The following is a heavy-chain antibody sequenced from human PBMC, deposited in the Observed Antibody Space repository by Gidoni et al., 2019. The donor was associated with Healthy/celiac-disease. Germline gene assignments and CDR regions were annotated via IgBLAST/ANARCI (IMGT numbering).Heavy chain of an antibody. V-gene: IGHV1-18*01. J-gene: IGHJ5*02. CDR2: ISAYNGNT. Sequence: QVQLVQSGAEVKKPGASVKVSCKASGYTFTSYGLSWVRQAPGQGLEWMGWISAYNGNTNYAQKLQGRVTMTTDTSTSTAYMELRSLRSDDTAVYYCARVSIVVVPAARGIWFDPWGQGTLVTVSS. D-gene: IGHD2-2*01. CDR3: ARVSIVVVPAARGIWFDP. CDR1: GYTFTSYG.